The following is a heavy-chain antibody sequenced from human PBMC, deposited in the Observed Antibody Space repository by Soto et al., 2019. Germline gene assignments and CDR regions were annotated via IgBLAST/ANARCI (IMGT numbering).Heavy chain of an antibody. Sequence: QVHLVQSGAEVKQPGSSVKVTCKASGGIFSSNAISWVRQAPGQGLEWMGGIIPIFDSTHYAQKFQGRVTITADESTSTAYMELSSLKSEDTAVYYCATGARGFSSAPRFHFEDWGQGTLVTVSS. J-gene: IGHJ4*02. D-gene: IGHD5-18*01. CDR1: GGIFSSNA. V-gene: IGHV1-69*01. CDR2: IIPIFDST. CDR3: ATGARGFSSAPRFHFED.